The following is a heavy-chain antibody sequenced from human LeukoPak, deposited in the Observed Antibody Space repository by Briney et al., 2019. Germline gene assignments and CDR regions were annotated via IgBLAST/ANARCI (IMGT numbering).Heavy chain of an antibody. J-gene: IGHJ6*03. CDR1: GGSISSGSYY. D-gene: IGHD3-22*01. CDR3: ARSSEGRYYYDSSGFSYYYYYMDV. Sequence: SETLSLTCTVSGGSISSGSYYWSWIRQSPGKGLEWIGYIYYSGSTYYNPSLRSRVTISVDTSKNQFSLKLSSVTAADTAVYYCARSSEGRYYYDSSGFSYYYYYMDVWGKGTTVTISS. V-gene: IGHV4-61*01. CDR2: IYYSGST.